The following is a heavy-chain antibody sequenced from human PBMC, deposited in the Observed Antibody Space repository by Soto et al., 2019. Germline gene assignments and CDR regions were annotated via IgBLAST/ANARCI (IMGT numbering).Heavy chain of an antibody. CDR1: GFAFTSYW. CDR2: VKSDGTTA. V-gene: IGHV3-74*01. Sequence: PGGSLRLSCEASGFAFTSYWMHWVRQAPGKGLVWVAGVKSDGTTATYADSVRGRFIISRDNAKNTLYLQMNSLSAEDTAVYYCASLLASTYSPRPFDFWGQGTQVTVSS. CDR3: ASLLASTYSPRPFDF. D-gene: IGHD2-15*01. J-gene: IGHJ4*02.